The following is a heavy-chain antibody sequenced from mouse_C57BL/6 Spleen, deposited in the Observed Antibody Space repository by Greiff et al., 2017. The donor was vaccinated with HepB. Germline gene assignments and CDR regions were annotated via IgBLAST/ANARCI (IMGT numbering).Heavy chain of an antibody. J-gene: IGHJ2*01. CDR1: GYSFTGYY. CDR3: ARDHYYGSSGFGY. D-gene: IGHD1-1*01. CDR2: INPSTGGT. Sequence: VQLQQSGPELVKPGASVKISCKASGYSFTGYYMNWVKQSPEKSLEWIGEINPSTGGTTYNQKFKAKATLTVDKSSSTAYMQLKSLTSEDSAVYYCARDHYYGSSGFGYWGQGTTLTVSS. V-gene: IGHV1-42*01.